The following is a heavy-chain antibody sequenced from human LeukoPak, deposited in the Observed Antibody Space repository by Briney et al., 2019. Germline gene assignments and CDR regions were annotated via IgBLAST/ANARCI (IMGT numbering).Heavy chain of an antibody. D-gene: IGHD6-19*01. V-gene: IGHV3-15*01. CDR2: IKGKTDGGTT. CDR1: GFTFSNAW. J-gene: IGHJ3*02. CDR3: TTVVMTSSGWTYDAFDI. Sequence: GGSLRLSCAASGFTFSNAWMSWVRQAPGKGLEWVGRIKGKTDGGTTDYAAPVKGRFTISRDDSKNTLYLQLNSLKTEDTAVYYCTTVVMTSSGWTYDAFDIWGQGTMVTVSS.